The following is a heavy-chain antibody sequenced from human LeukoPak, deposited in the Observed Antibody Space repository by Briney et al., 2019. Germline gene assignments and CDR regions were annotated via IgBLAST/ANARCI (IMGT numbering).Heavy chain of an antibody. CDR3: ARGGSRFSDYVWGSYRPFDY. CDR2: IYTSGST. D-gene: IGHD3-16*02. CDR1: GGSISSYY. Sequence: SETLSLTCTVSGGSISSYYWSWIRQPAGKGLEWIGRIYTSGSTNYNPSLKSRVTISVDTSKDQFSLKLSSVTAADTAVYYCARGGSRFSDYVWGSYRPFDYWGQGTLVTVSS. V-gene: IGHV4-4*07. J-gene: IGHJ4*02.